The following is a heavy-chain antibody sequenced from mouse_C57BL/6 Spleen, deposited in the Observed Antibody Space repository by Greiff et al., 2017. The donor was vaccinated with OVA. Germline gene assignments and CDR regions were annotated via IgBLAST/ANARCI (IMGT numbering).Heavy chain of an antibody. J-gene: IGHJ4*01. Sequence: QVQLQQPGAELVMPGASVKLSCKASGYTFTSYWMHWVKQRPGQGLEWIGEIDPSDSYTNYNQKFKGKSTLTVDKYSSTADMQLSSLTSEDSAVYYCARRDYGGAMDYWGQGTSVTVSA. D-gene: IGHD1-1*01. CDR1: GYTFTSYW. CDR2: IDPSDSYT. V-gene: IGHV1-69*01. CDR3: ARRDYGGAMDY.